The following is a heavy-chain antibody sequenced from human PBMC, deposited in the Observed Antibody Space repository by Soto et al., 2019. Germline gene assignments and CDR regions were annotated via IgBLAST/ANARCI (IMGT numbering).Heavy chain of an antibody. V-gene: IGHV3-23*01. J-gene: IGHJ3*01. D-gene: IGHD4-17*01. CDR1: GFTFTTYA. CDR2: ISLTGGSV. Sequence: GSSLRLSSAASGFTFTTYAITWVRQPPGKGLEWVSSISLTGGSVYDADSVKGRFTISRDKSKNILYLQMTSLRVEDTAKYFCAKVIRRDAYGAFDVWGQGTMVTVSS. CDR3: AKVIRRDAYGAFDV.